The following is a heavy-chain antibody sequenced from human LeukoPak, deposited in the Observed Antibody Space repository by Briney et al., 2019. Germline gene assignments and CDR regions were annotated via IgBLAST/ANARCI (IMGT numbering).Heavy chain of an antibody. D-gene: IGHD3-10*01. CDR3: ARHWRPKGITMIRGVRPYYYMDV. CDR2: INPNSGGT. V-gene: IGHV1-2*02. Sequence: ASVKVSCKASGYTFTGYYMHWVRQAPGQGLEWMGWINPNSGGTNYAQKLQGRVTMTTDTSTSTAYMELRSLRSDDTAVYYCARHWRPKGITMIRGVRPYYYMDVWGKGTTVTVSS. J-gene: IGHJ6*03. CDR1: GYTFTGYY.